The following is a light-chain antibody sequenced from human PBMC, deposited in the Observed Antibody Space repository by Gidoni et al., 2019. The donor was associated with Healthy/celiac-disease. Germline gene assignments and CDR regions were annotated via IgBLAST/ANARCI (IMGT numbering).Light chain of an antibody. Sequence: QSALTQPPSASGSPGQSVTISCTGTSSDVGGYNYVPWYQQHPGKAPKLMIYEVSKRPSGVPDRFSGSKAGNTASLTVSGLQAEDEADYYCSSYAGSNNFEVVFGGGTKLTV. CDR1: SSDVGGYNY. J-gene: IGLJ2*01. CDR2: EVS. CDR3: SSYAGSNNFEVV. V-gene: IGLV2-8*01.